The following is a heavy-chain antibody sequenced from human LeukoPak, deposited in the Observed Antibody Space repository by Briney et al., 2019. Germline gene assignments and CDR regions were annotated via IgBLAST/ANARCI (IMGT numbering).Heavy chain of an antibody. V-gene: IGHV4-39*07. J-gene: IGHJ3*02. CDR3: ARDPRATLNAFDI. Sequence: PSETLSLTCTVSGGSISSSSYYWGWIRQPPGKGLEWIGSIYYSGSTNYNPSLKSRVTMSVDTSKNQFSLKLSSVTAADTAVYYCARDPRATLNAFDIWGQGTMVTVSS. CDR2: IYYSGST. CDR1: GGSISSSSYY. D-gene: IGHD1-26*01.